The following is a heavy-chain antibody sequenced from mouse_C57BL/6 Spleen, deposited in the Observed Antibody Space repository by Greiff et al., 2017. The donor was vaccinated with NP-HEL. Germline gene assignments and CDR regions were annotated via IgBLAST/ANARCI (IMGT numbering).Heavy chain of an antibody. V-gene: IGHV5-6*01. Sequence: EVKLVESGGDLVKPGGSLKLSCAASGFTFSSYGMSWVRQTPDKRLEWVATISSGGSYTYYPDSVKGRFTISRDNAKNTLYLQMSSLKAEDTAMYYCARAQTPQAMDYWGQGTSVTVSS. J-gene: IGHJ4*01. CDR3: ARAQTPQAMDY. CDR2: ISSGGSYT. CDR1: GFTFSSYG. D-gene: IGHD3-2*02.